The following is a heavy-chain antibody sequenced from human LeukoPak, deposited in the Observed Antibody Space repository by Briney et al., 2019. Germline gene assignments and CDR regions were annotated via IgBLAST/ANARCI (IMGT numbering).Heavy chain of an antibody. J-gene: IGHJ4*02. D-gene: IGHD6-13*01. CDR2: INWNGGST. CDR3: ARLGIAAAGRPFDY. CDR1: GFPFDDYG. Sequence: PGGSLRLSCAASGFPFDDYGISWVRQAPGKGLEWVSGINWNGGSTGYADSVKGRFTISRDNAKNSLYLQMNSLRAEDTALYYCARLGIAAAGRPFDYWGQGTLVTVSS. V-gene: IGHV3-20*04.